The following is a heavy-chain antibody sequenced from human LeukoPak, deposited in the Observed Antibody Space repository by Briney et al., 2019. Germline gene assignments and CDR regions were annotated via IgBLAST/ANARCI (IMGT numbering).Heavy chain of an antibody. D-gene: IGHD3-16*01. J-gene: IGHJ4*02. Sequence: PGRSLRPSCAASGFTFGDYYMSSVSQAPGNGLGWLSYITTRCSSTKYADSVKGRFPISRDNAKNSVVLQMNGLRAEDTAVYYCTRERRGRYYAFEFWDRGTLVSVSS. V-gene: IGHV3-11*05. CDR3: TRERRGRYYAFEF. CDR2: ITTRCSST. CDR1: GFTFGDYY.